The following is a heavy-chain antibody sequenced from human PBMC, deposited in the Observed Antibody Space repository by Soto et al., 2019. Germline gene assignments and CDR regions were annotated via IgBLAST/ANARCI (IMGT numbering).Heavy chain of an antibody. CDR1: GGTFSSYA. D-gene: IGHD2-15*01. CDR2: IIPIFGTA. Sequence: SVKVSCKASGGTFSSYAISWVRQAPGQGLEWMGCIIPIFGTANYAQKFQGRVTITADESTSTAYMELSSLRSEDTAVYYCARDVEDCSGGSCYRWFDPWGQGTLVTVSS. CDR3: ARDVEDCSGGSCYRWFDP. V-gene: IGHV1-69*13. J-gene: IGHJ5*02.